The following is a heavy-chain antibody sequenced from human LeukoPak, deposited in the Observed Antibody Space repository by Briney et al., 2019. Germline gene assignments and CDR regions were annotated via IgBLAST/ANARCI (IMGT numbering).Heavy chain of an antibody. J-gene: IGHJ5*02. V-gene: IGHV4-59*01. D-gene: IGHD3-10*01. CDR3: SRSEGVYYGSGSSGSYYPHWFDP. CDR2: IFYSGST. Sequence: PSETLSLTCTVSGGSMSSYYWSWIRQPPGKGLEWIGYIFYSGSTMYNPSPKSRVTISLDTSQNQFSLKMTSVTAADTAVYYCSRSEGVYYGSGSSGSYYPHWFDPWGQGTLVTVSS. CDR1: GGSMSSYY.